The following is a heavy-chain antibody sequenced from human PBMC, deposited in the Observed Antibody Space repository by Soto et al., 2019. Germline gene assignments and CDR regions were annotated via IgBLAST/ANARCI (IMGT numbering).Heavy chain of an antibody. CDR3: AKSQPGFLEWHHRVPFDY. J-gene: IGHJ4*02. CDR1: GFTCSSYA. CDR2: ISGSGGST. D-gene: IGHD3-3*01. V-gene: IGHV3-23*01. Sequence: EVQRLESGGGLVQPGGSLRLSCAASGFTCSSYAMNWVRQAPGKGLEWVSAISGSGGSTYYADSVKGRFTISRDNSKNTLYLHMNSLRAEDTAVYYCAKSQPGFLEWHHRVPFDYWGQGTLVTVSS.